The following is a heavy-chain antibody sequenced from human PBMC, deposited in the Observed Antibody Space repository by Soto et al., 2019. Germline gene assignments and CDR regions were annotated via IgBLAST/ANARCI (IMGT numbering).Heavy chain of an antibody. J-gene: IGHJ6*02. CDR2: ISYDGSNK. CDR3: AKDFGIVVTPRYYYGMDV. D-gene: IGHD2-21*01. V-gene: IGHV3-30*18. CDR1: GFTFSSYG. Sequence: GGSLRLSCAASGFTFSSYGMHWVRQAPGKGLEWVAVISYDGSNKYYADSVKGRFTISRDNSKNTLYLQMNSLRAEDTAVYYCAKDFGIVVTPRYYYGMDVWGQGTTVTVSS.